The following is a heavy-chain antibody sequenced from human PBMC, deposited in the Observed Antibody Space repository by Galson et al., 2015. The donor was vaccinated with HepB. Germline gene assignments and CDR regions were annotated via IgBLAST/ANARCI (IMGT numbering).Heavy chain of an antibody. CDR1: GFTFSSYS. D-gene: IGHD7-27*01. CDR2: IGTSSSYM. Sequence: SLRLSCAASGFTFSSYSMNWVRQAPGKGLEWVSCIGTSSSYMYYADSVKGRFTISRDNSKNTLYLQMNTLRAEDTAVYYCARDLTGYFDYWGQGTLVTVSS. CDR3: ARDLTGYFDY. V-gene: IGHV3-21*01. J-gene: IGHJ4*02.